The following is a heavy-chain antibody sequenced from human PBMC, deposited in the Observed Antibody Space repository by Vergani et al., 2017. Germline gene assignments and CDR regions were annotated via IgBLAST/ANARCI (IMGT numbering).Heavy chain of an antibody. CDR3: ARQRPGSGWSPGDFDD. CDR2: IYYRGLT. J-gene: IGHJ4*02. V-gene: IGHV4-39*01. D-gene: IGHD6-19*01. CDR1: ADSISSGSYY. Sequence: QVQLQESGPGLVKPSETVFLTCTGSADSISSGSYYWGWIRQRPGKSLEWIGSIYYRGLTYYNPYLKNRVAISVATSKNQFSLKVTSVTGADTAVYFCARQRPGSGWSPGDFDDWGQGVLVTVSS.